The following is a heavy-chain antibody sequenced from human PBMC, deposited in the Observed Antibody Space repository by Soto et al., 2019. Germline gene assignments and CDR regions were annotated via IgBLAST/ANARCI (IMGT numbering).Heavy chain of an antibody. Sequence: PSETLSLTCAVYGGSFSGYYWSWIRQPPGKGLEWIGEINHSGSTNYNPSLKSRVTISVDTSKNQFSLKLSSVTAADTAVYYCARVPPVRYYDSSGTFDYWGQGTLVTVSS. V-gene: IGHV4-34*01. CDR2: INHSGST. D-gene: IGHD3-22*01. CDR1: GGSFSGYY. CDR3: ARVPPVRYYDSSGTFDY. J-gene: IGHJ4*02.